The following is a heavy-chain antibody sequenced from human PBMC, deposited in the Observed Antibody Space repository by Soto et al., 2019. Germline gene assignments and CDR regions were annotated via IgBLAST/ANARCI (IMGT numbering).Heavy chain of an antibody. D-gene: IGHD1-26*01. Sequence: GGSLRLSCAASGFTFSSYAMSWVRQAPGKGLEWVSAISGSGGSTYYADSVKGRFTISRDNSKNTLYLQMNSVRAEDTAVYDCAKDRGSYFAFDIWGQGTMVTVSS. CDR3: AKDRGSYFAFDI. V-gene: IGHV3-23*01. J-gene: IGHJ3*02. CDR1: GFTFSSYA. CDR2: ISGSGGST.